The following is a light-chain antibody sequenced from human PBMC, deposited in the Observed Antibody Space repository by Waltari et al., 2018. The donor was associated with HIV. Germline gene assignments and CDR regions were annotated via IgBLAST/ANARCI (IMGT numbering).Light chain of an antibody. CDR1: SSDVGGYNS. V-gene: IGLV2-14*03. Sequence: GQSITISCTGTSSDVGGYNSVSWYQLHPGKAPKLMIYAVSNRPSGVSNRFSGSKSDNTASLTISGLQAEDEADYYCSSYTSTSTVYVFGTGTEVTVL. CDR2: AVS. CDR3: SSYTSTSTVYV. J-gene: IGLJ1*01.